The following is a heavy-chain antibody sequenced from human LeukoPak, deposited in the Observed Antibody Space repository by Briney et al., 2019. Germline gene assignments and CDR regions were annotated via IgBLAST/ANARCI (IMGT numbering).Heavy chain of an antibody. D-gene: IGHD1-26*01. Sequence: SETLSLTCAVYGGSFSGYYWSWIRQPPGKGLEWIGEINPSGSTKYNPSLKSRVTISVDTSKNQFSLKLSSVTAADTAVYYCARGTSGVHYFDYWGQGTLVTVSS. CDR2: INPSGST. V-gene: IGHV4-34*01. J-gene: IGHJ4*02. CDR3: ARGTSGVHYFDY. CDR1: GGSFSGYY.